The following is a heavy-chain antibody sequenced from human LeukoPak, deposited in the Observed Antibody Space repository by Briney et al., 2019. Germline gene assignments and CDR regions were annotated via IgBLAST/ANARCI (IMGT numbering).Heavy chain of an antibody. CDR3: ARTRPYYYGSGSRTYFDY. D-gene: IGHD3-10*01. CDR1: GGSFSGYY. V-gene: IGHV4-34*01. Sequence: PSETLSLTCAVYGGSFSGYYWSWIRQPPGKGLEWIGEINHSGSTNYNPSPKSRVTISVDTSKNQFSLKLSSVTAADTAVYYCARTRPYYYGSGSRTYFDYWGQGTLVTVSS. CDR2: INHSGST. J-gene: IGHJ4*02.